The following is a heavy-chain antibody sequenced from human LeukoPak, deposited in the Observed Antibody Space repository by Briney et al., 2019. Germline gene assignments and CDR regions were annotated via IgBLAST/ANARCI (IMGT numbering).Heavy chain of an antibody. CDR1: GFTFSSYS. CDR3: AREMYFQH. V-gene: IGHV3-48*04. J-gene: IGHJ1*01. Sequence: GGSLRLSCAASGFTFSSYSMNWVRQAPGKGLEWVSYISSSSTIYYADSVKGRFTISRDNAKNSLYLQMNSLRAEDTAVYYCAREMYFQHWGQGTLVTVSS. CDR2: ISSSSTI.